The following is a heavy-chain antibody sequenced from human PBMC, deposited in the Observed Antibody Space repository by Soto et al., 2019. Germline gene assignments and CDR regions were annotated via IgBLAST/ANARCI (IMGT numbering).Heavy chain of an antibody. CDR2: IDPSDSYT. D-gene: IGHD2-15*01. Sequence: PGEALEISCKRSGYSFTSYWISWVRQMPGKGLEWMGRIDPSDSYTNYSPSFQGHVTISADKSISTAYLQWSSLKASDTAMYYCARQECSGGSCYLGYYYYGMDVWGQGTTVTVSS. CDR1: GYSFTSYW. J-gene: IGHJ6*02. CDR3: ARQECSGGSCYLGYYYYGMDV. V-gene: IGHV5-10-1*01.